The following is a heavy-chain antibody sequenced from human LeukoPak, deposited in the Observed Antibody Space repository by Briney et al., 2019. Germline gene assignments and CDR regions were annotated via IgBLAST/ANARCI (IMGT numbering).Heavy chain of an antibody. D-gene: IGHD6-19*01. CDR1: GGSISSYY. V-gene: IGHV4-59*01. CDR3: ARFIVFGGWYRYYYGMDV. CDR2: IYYSGST. Sequence: AETLSLTCTVSGGSISSYYWSWIRQPPGKGLEWIGYIYYSGSTNYNPSLKSRVTISVDTSKNQFSLKLSSVTAADTAVYYCARFIVFGGWYRYYYGMDVWGQGTTVTVSS. J-gene: IGHJ6*02.